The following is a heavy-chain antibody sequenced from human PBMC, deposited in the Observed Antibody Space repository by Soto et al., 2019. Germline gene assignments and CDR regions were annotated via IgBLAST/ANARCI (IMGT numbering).Heavy chain of an antibody. CDR2: ISSSSSTI. CDR1: GFTFSSYS. D-gene: IGHD6-19*01. Sequence: GSLRLSCAASGFTFSSYSMNWVRQAPGKGLEWVSYISSSSSTIYYADSVKGRFTISRDNAKNSLYLQMNSLRDEDTAVYYCARDHSSGWYRAAAFDIWGQGTMVTVSS. CDR3: ARDHSSGWYRAAAFDI. V-gene: IGHV3-48*02. J-gene: IGHJ3*02.